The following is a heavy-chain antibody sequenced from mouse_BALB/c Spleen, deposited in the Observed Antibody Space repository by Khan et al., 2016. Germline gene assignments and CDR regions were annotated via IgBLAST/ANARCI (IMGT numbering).Heavy chain of an antibody. CDR1: GFTFNTFA. CDR3: VRPIYDGFSAWFGY. V-gene: IGHV10-1*02. D-gene: IGHD2-3*01. Sequence: EVQLQESGGGLVQPTGSLKLSCAASGFTFNTFAMNWVRQAPGTGLEWVARIRSKSYNYATNYGDSVKDRFTISRDDSQSMVHLQMNNLKTEDTALYYCVRPIYDGFSAWFGYWGQGNLVTVSA. CDR2: IRSKSYNYAT. J-gene: IGHJ3*01.